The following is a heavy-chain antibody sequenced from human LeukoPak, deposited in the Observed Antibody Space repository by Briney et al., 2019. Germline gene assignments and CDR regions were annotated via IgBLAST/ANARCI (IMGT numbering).Heavy chain of an antibody. D-gene: IGHD3-10*01. V-gene: IGHV3-7*03. CDR2: IKQDGSEK. CDR1: GFSFSNYW. Sequence: GGSLRLSCAASGFSFSNYWMSWVRQAPGKGLDWVANIKQDGSEKNYVDSVKGRFTISRDNAKNSLYLQMSSLRAEDTAVYYCARGGLWFGDNVFDIWGRGTMVTVSS. J-gene: IGHJ3*02. CDR3: ARGGLWFGDNVFDI.